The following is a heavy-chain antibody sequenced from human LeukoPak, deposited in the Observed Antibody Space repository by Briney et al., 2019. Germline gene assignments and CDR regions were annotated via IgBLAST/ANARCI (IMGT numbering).Heavy chain of an antibody. J-gene: IGHJ6*02. CDR2: IYSGGST. CDR1: GFTVSSKY. Sequence: GSLRLSCAAAGFTVSSKYMSWGRQAPGKGVGWGSVIYSGGSTYYADSVKGRFTISRDNSKNTLYLQMNSLRAEDTAVYYCARGEVVGIYYYYGMDVWGQGTTVTVSS. CDR3: ARGEVVGIYYYYGMDV. V-gene: IGHV3-66*01. D-gene: IGHD1-26*01.